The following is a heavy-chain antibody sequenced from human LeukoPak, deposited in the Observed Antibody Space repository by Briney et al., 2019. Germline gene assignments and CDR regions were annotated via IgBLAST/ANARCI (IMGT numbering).Heavy chain of an antibody. Sequence: AGGSLRLSCVASGFTFSNYAVHWVRQAPGKGLEWVAVISYGGSNKYYADSVKGRFTISRDNSKNTLYLQIISLRAEDTAVYYCARGQFRLSDYDSSGFDYWAQGTLVTVSS. CDR3: ARGQFRLSDYDSSGFDY. V-gene: IGHV3-30*04. D-gene: IGHD3-22*01. CDR2: ISYGGSNK. CDR1: GFTFSNYA. J-gene: IGHJ4*02.